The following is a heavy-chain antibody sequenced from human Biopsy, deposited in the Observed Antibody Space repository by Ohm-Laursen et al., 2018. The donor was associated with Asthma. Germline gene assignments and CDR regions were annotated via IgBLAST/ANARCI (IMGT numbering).Heavy chain of an antibody. J-gene: IGHJ5*02. CDR3: ARGQKSPGDRWFDP. D-gene: IGHD7-27*01. CDR1: GYTFIGYH. CDR2: INPNSGGT. V-gene: IGHV1-2*06. Sequence: EASVKVSCKPSGYTFIGYHIHWVRQAPGQGLEWMGRINPNSGGTNYAQKFQGRVTMTSDTSISTAYMELSRLRSDDTALYYCARGQKSPGDRWFDPWGQGTLVTVYS.